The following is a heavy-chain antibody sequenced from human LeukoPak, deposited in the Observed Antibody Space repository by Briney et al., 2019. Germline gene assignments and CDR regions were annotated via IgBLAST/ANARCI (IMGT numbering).Heavy chain of an antibody. D-gene: IGHD3-22*01. J-gene: IGHJ4*02. CDR2: ISYDGSNK. V-gene: IGHV3-30*03. CDR1: GFTFSSYG. Sequence: PGGSLRLSCAASGFTFSSYGMHWVHQAPGKGLEWVAVISYDGSNKYYADSVKGRFTISRDNSKNTLYLQMDSLRAEDTAVYYCARGIDTAMVTWEKDYYDSSGYHYFDYWGQGTLVTVSS. CDR3: ARGIDTAMVTWEKDYYDSSGYHYFDY.